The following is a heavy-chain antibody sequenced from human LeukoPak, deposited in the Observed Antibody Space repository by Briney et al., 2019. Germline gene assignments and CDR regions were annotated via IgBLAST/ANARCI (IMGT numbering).Heavy chain of an antibody. CDR1: GFTFSSYS. CDR3: ARGAPGGDQGY. J-gene: IGHJ4*02. D-gene: IGHD2-21*01. V-gene: IGHV3-21*01. CDR2: ISSSSSYI. Sequence: GGSLRLSCAASGFTFSSYSMSWVRQAPGEGLEWVSSISSSSSYIYYADSVKGRFTISRDNAKNSLYLQMNSLRAEDTAVYYCARGAPGGDQGYWGQGTLVTVSS.